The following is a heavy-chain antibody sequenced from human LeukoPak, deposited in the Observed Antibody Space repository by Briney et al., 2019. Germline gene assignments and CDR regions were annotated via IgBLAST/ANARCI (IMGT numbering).Heavy chain of an antibody. J-gene: IGHJ4*02. Sequence: GGSLRLSCAASGFTFSSYSMNWVRQAPGKGLEWVSSISSSSSSYIYYADSVKGRFTISRDNAKNSLYLQMNSLRAEDTAVYYCARTEKYYDSSGYYYVYFDYWGQGTLVTVSS. CDR1: GFTFSSYS. V-gene: IGHV3-21*01. CDR3: ARTEKYYDSSGYYYVYFDY. D-gene: IGHD3-22*01. CDR2: ISSSSSSYI.